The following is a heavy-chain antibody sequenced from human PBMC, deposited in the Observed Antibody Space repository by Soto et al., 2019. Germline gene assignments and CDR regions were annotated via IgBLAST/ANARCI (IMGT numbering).Heavy chain of an antibody. CDR3: ARLRHFVDTAMVTYWFDP. Sequence: SETLSLTCTVSGGSISSSSYYWGWIRQPPGKGLEWIGSIYYSGSTYYNPSLKSRVTISVDTSKNQFSLKLSSVTAADTAVYYCARLRHFVDTAMVTYWFDPWGQGTLVTVS. CDR2: IYYSGST. V-gene: IGHV4-39*01. J-gene: IGHJ5*02. D-gene: IGHD5-18*01. CDR1: GGSISSSSYY.